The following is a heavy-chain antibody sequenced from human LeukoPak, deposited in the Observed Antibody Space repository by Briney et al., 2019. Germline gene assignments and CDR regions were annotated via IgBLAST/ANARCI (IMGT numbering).Heavy chain of an antibody. Sequence: ASVKVSCKASGYTITRYYMHWVRQAPGQGLEWMGIINPSGGSTSYAQKFQGRVTMTRDTSTSTVYMELSSLRSEDTAVYYCARDSDYGGNGGNYYFDYWGHGTLVTVSS. CDR2: INPSGGST. V-gene: IGHV1-46*01. CDR3: ARDSDYGGNGGNYYFDY. J-gene: IGHJ4*01. CDR1: GYTITRYY. D-gene: IGHD4-23*01.